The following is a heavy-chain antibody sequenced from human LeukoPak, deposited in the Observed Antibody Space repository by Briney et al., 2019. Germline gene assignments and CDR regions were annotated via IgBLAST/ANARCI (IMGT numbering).Heavy chain of an antibody. CDR3: ARALGSPLEY. Sequence: PGGSLRLSCAASGFSFSTSWMHWVRQAPGKGLVWVSRINDDGSRTTSADSVKGRFTISRDNAKNTVYLQMNSLRAEDTAVYYCARALGSPLEYWGQGTLLIVSS. D-gene: IGHD1-26*01. CDR1: GFSFSTSW. J-gene: IGHJ4*02. V-gene: IGHV3-74*03. CDR2: INDDGSRT.